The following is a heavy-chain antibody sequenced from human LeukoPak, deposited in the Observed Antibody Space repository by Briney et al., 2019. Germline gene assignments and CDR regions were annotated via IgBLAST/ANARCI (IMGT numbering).Heavy chain of an antibody. J-gene: IGHJ4*02. CDR1: GFTFSSYS. D-gene: IGHD5-18*01. Sequence: KAGGSLRLSCAASGFTFSSYSMNWVRQAPGKGLEWVSSISSSSSYIYYADSVKGRFTISRDNAKNSLYLQMNSLRAEDTAVYYCARVDGYSYGFDYWGQGTLVTVSS. V-gene: IGHV3-21*01. CDR3: ARVDGYSYGFDY. CDR2: ISSSSSYI.